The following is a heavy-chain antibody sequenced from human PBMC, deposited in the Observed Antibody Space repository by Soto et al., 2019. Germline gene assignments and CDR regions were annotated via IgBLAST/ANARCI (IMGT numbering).Heavy chain of an antibody. Sequence: GGSLRLSCAASGFTFSSYWMSWVRQAPGKGLEWVANIKQDGSEKYYVDSVKGRFTISRDNAKNSLYLQMNSLRAEDTAVYYCARDYKGTYYDILTGYNYYYYMDVWGKGTTVTVSS. V-gene: IGHV3-7*01. J-gene: IGHJ6*03. D-gene: IGHD3-9*01. CDR1: GFTFSSYW. CDR3: ARDYKGTYYDILTGYNYYYYMDV. CDR2: IKQDGSEK.